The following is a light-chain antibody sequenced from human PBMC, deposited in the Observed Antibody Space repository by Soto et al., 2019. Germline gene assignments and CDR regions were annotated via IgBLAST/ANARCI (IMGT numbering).Light chain of an antibody. J-gene: IGKJ5*01. CDR1: QGIGDT. CDR2: GAS. V-gene: IGKV3D-11*01. Sequence: EVVMTQSPATLSVSPGEGFTLSCRASQGIGDTLAWYQHKPGQTPRLLIYGASNRATGFPARFSGSGSGTDFTLTISSLEPEDFVVYYCQQRSDWPITFGQGTRLEI. CDR3: QQRSDWPIT.